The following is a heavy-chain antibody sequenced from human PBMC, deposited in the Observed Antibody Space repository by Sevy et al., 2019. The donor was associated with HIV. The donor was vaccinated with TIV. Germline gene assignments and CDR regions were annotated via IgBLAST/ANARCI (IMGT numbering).Heavy chain of an antibody. V-gene: IGHV3-23*01. J-gene: IGHJ4*02. Sequence: GGCLRLSCAASGFTFSNYAMNWVRQAPGKGLEGVSGISGSGGSGDKTNYADSVKGRFTLSRDDSKNSLYLQLNSLRAEETAIYNCARKYDSSGYFDYWGQGTVVTVSS. CDR3: ARKYDSSGYFDY. CDR2: ISGSGGSGDKT. D-gene: IGHD3-22*01. CDR1: GFTFSNYA.